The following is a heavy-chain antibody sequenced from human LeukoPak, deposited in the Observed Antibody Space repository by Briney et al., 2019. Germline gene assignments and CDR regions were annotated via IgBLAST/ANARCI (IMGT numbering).Heavy chain of an antibody. D-gene: IGHD6-19*01. CDR1: GFTFDDYG. CDR2: FNWNGGST. J-gene: IGHJ4*02. Sequence: GGSLRLSCAASGFTFDDYGMTWVRQAPGQGLEWVSGFNWNGGSTGYADSVKGRFAISRDNAKNSLYLQMNSLRAEYTAFFSCGRVSRGSSGWYFDYWGQGTLVTVSS. CDR3: GRVSRGSSGWYFDY. V-gene: IGHV3-20*04.